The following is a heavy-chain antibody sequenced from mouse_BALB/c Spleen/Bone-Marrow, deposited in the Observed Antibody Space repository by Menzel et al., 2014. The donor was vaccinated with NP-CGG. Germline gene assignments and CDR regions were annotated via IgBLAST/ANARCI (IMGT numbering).Heavy chain of an antibody. CDR2: IYSNGGSA. CDR1: GFTFSSYY. Sequence: EVQRVESGGGLVKLGGSLKLSCAASGFTFSSYYMSWVRQTPEKRLELVAAIYSNGGSAYYPDTVKGRFTISRDNAKNTLFLQMSSLKSEDTALYYCARHGGFGNYFDYWGQGTTLTVSS. V-gene: IGHV5-6-2*01. J-gene: IGHJ2*01. D-gene: IGHD1-1*02. CDR3: ARHGGFGNYFDY.